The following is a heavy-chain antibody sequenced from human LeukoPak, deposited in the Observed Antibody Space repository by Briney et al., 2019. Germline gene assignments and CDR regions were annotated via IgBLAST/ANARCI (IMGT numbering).Heavy chain of an antibody. CDR1: GFTITTNY. CDR2: VYYSGST. V-gene: IGHV4-59*01. CDR3: ARSELLWFGGVNSGFDY. Sequence: GSLRLSCAASGFTITTNYMNWVRQAPGKGLEWIGYVYYSGSTNYNPSLKSRVTISVDTSKNQFSLKLSSVTAADTAVYYCARSELLWFGGVNSGFDYWGQGTLVTVSS. D-gene: IGHD3-10*01. J-gene: IGHJ4*02.